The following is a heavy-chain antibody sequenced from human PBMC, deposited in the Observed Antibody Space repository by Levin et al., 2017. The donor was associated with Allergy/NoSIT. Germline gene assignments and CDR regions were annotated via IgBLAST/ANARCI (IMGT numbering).Heavy chain of an antibody. V-gene: IGHV3-48*04. CDR2: ISASGSPT. CDR1: GFTFEIYG. CDR3: ARGLFDF. D-gene: IGHD3-10*01. Sequence: GGSLRLSCSVSGFTFEIYGMNWVRQAPGKRLEWVSHISASGSPTYYADPVRGRLTTSRDNAKQSLYLQMTSLRVEDTAVYHCARGLFDFWGQGALVTVSS. J-gene: IGHJ4*02.